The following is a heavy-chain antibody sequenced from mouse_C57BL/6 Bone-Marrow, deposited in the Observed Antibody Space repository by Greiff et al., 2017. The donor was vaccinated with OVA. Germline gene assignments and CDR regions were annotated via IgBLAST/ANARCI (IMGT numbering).Heavy chain of an antibody. V-gene: IGHV5-9-1*02. CDR2: ISSGGDYI. CDR3: TRDPFYAMDY. J-gene: IGHJ4*01. CDR1: GFTFSSYA. Sequence: EVKLMESGAGLVKPGGSLKLSCAASGFTFSSYAMSWVRQTPEKRLEWVAYISSGGDYIYYADTVKGRFTISRDNARNTLYLQMSSLKSEDTAMYYCTRDPFYAMDYWGQGTSVTVSS.